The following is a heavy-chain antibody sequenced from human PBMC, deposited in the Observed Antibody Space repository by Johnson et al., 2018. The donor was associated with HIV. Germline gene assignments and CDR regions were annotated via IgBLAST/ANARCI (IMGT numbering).Heavy chain of an antibody. V-gene: IGHV3-30*14. CDR1: GFTFSSYA. CDR2: ISYDGSNK. D-gene: IGHD2-15*01. Sequence: QVQLVESGGGVVQPGRSLRLSCAASGFTFSSYAMHWVRQAPGKGLEWVAVISYDGSNKYYADSVKGRFTISRDNSKHSLYLQMNSLKAEDTAVYYCASRPGGDFCSGGSCRHNPYDGFDIWGQGTKVTVSS. J-gene: IGHJ3*02. CDR3: ASRPGGDFCSGGSCRHNPYDGFDI.